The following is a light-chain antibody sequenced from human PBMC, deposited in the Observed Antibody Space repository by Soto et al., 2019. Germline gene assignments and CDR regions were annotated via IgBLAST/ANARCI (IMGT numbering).Light chain of an antibody. J-gene: IGKJ1*01. CDR2: DSS. CDR1: QSISVW. V-gene: IGKV1-5*01. Sequence: DIQMTQSPSTLSASLGDRVTITCRASQSISVWLAWYQQKPGRAPKLLIYDSSSLESGVPSRFSGSGSGTEFTLTISSLQPDDFATYYCQQYNSYSWTFGQGTKVDIK. CDR3: QQYNSYSWT.